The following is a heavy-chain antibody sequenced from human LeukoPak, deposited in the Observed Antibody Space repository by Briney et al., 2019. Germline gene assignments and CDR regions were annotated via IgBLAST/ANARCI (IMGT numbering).Heavy chain of an antibody. CDR2: ISAGNGNT. D-gene: IGHD1-26*01. V-gene: IGHV1-3*01. CDR3: ARDSGSGSNDY. Sequence: ASVKVSCKASGYTFTSYAIHWVRQSPGQRLEWMGWISAGNGNTKYSQNFQGRVTFISNTSATTAFMELSSLRSEDAAVYYCARDSGSGSNDYWGQGTLVTVSS. CDR1: GYTFTSYA. J-gene: IGHJ4*02.